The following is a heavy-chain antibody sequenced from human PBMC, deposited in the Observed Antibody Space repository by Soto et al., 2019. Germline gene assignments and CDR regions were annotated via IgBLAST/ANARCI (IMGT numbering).Heavy chain of an antibody. V-gene: IGHV1-18*01. J-gene: IGHJ4*02. CDR3: ARELNTDPTAYYSFAY. D-gene: IGHD3-9*01. Sequence: QVQLVQSGPEVTMPGASVKVSCKTSGYTFTAYGLASLRQAPGQRPEWLGWVGTANANTNYAEKFQGRVTMTSDRSTTPTYMELRSLRSNDTAVYYCARELNTDPTAYYSFAYWGQGTLVTVSS. CDR1: GYTFTAYG. CDR2: VGTANANT.